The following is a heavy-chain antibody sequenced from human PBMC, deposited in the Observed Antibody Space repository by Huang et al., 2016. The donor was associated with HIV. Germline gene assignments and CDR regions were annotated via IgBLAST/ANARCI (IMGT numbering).Heavy chain of an antibody. V-gene: IGHV3-30*18. Sequence: QVQLVESGGGVVQPGRSLRISCAASGFTFSLYGMHWVRQAPGKGLEWVAVISYDGKTKYYADSVKGRFTISRENSKTTLDLQMNRLRGEDTALYYCAKGGSAAAVLDFWGQGTLVTVSS. CDR2: ISYDGKTK. CDR1: GFTFSLYG. J-gene: IGHJ4*02. CDR3: AKGGSAAAVLDF. D-gene: IGHD6-13*01.